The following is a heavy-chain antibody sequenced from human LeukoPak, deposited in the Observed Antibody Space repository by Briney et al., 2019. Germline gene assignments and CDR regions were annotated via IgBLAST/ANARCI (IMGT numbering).Heavy chain of an antibody. V-gene: IGHV4-31*03. Sequence: SQTLSLTCTVSGGSISSGGYYWSWIRQHPGKGLEWIGYIYYSGSTYYNPSLKSRVTISVDTSKSQFSLKLSSVTAADTAVYYCARDRRYDFWSGYPGAFDIWGQGTMVTVSS. CDR1: GGSISSGGYY. CDR2: IYYSGST. D-gene: IGHD3-3*01. CDR3: ARDRRYDFWSGYPGAFDI. J-gene: IGHJ3*02.